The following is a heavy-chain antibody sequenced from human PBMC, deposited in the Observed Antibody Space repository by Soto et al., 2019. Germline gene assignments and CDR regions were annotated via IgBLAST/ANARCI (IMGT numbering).Heavy chain of an antibody. CDR3: ARVAGTAMVRLAWFDP. Sequence: NPSETLSLTCTVSGGSISSGGYYWSWIRQHPGKGLEWIGYIYYSGSTYYNPSLKSRVTISVDTSKNQFSLKLSSVTAADTAVYYCARVAGTAMVRLAWFDPWGQGTLVTVSS. V-gene: IGHV4-31*03. CDR2: IYYSGST. J-gene: IGHJ5*02. D-gene: IGHD5-18*01. CDR1: GGSISSGGYY.